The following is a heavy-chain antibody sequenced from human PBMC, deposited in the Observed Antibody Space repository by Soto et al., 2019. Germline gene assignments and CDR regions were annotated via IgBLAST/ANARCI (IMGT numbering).Heavy chain of an antibody. V-gene: IGHV1-69*13. CDR2: IIPIFGTA. CDR3: ARGSGDFWSSPRATLYYFDY. D-gene: IGHD3-3*01. Sequence: ASVKVSCKASGGTFSSYAISWVRQAPGQGLEWMGGIIPIFGTANYAQKFQGRVTITADESTSTAYMELSSLRSEDTAVYYCARGSGDFWSSPRATLYYFDYWGQGTLVTVSS. J-gene: IGHJ4*02. CDR1: GGTFSSYA.